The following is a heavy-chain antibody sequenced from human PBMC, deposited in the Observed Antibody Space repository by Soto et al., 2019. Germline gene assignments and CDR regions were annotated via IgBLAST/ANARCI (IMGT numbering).Heavy chain of an antibody. J-gene: IGHJ6*02. CDR3: ARRQVEFLGDKWVYDGIDV. D-gene: IGHD1-26*01. CDR1: VYTFSNYW. Sequence: LKIYCKTSVYTFSNYWVAWVRQMPGKGLEWMGKIYPQDSDTRYNPSFQGQVTMSVDNSVTTAYLQWTSLQAPDTAIYYCARRQVEFLGDKWVYDGIDVWGHGTTVTVYS. V-gene: IGHV5-51*01. CDR2: IYPQDSDT.